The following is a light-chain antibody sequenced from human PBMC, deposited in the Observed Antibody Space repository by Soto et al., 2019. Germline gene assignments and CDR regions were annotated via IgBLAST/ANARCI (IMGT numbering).Light chain of an antibody. Sequence: QAVVTQSPSASASLGASVKLTCTLSSGHSNYAIAWHQQQPEKGPRYLMKVNSDGSHRKGDGIPDRFSGSSSGTERYLTISSLQSEDEADYYCQTWDTGIRVFGGGTKLTVL. CDR2: VNSDGSH. CDR1: SGHSNYA. J-gene: IGLJ2*01. CDR3: QTWDTGIRV. V-gene: IGLV4-69*01.